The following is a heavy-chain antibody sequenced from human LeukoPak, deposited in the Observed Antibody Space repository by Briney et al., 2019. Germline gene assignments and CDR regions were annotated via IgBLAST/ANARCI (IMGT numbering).Heavy chain of an antibody. D-gene: IGHD1-26*01. CDR3: ARPGRGGTYSFDY. J-gene: IGHJ4*02. CDR1: GYIFTLYW. V-gene: IGHV5-51*01. CDR2: IHPDDSDT. Sequence: GESLKISFTGSGYIFTLYWIGWVRPMPGKGLEWMGFIHPDDSDTRYSPSFQGQVTTSVDKSINTAYLQWSSLKASDTAMYFCARPGRGGTYSFDYWGQGTLVTVSS.